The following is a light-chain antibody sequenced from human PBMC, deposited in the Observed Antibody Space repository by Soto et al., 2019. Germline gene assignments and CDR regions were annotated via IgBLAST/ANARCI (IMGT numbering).Light chain of an antibody. J-gene: IGKJ4*01. CDR3: PPYNSWTLT. V-gene: IGKV3-15*01. Sequence: EVVMTQSPAPLSVSPGEGVTLSFRASQGSGDTLAWYQHRPGQTTRLLIYDTSTRATGVPARFSGSRSAPTFTLTINSLQSAEFAIDYWPPYNSWTLTFGGGTKVESK. CDR1: QGSGDT. CDR2: DTS.